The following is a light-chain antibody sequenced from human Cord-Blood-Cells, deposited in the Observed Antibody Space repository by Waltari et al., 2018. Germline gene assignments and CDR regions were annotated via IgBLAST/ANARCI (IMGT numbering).Light chain of an antibody. Sequence: DIQMTQSPSPLSASVGDRVTITCRTSQSISSYLNWYQQKPGKAPKLPIHAAYSLQNGVPSRFRGSGSGTDCTLTLSRLQPEDFAACYCQQSYSTPYTFGQGTKLEIK. V-gene: IGKV1-39*01. CDR2: AAY. CDR1: QSISSY. J-gene: IGKJ2*01. CDR3: QQSYSTPYT.